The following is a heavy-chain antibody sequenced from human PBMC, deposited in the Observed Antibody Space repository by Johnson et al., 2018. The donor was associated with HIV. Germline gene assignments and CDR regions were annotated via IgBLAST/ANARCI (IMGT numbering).Heavy chain of an antibody. Sequence: QVHLVESGGGVVLPGWSLRLSCEASGFTFSSYGMHWVRQAPGKGLEWVAFIQHDGKKELYGDSVKGRFTISRDNSKNTLYLYMTSLRSDDTTTYYCAKDWGAAAGSGAFDIWGQGTLVTVSS. V-gene: IGHV3-30*02. CDR2: IQHDGKKE. D-gene: IGHD6-13*01. CDR1: GFTFSSYG. CDR3: AKDWGAAAGSGAFDI. J-gene: IGHJ3*02.